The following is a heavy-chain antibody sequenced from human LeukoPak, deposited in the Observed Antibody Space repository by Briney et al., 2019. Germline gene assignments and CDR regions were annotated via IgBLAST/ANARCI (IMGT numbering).Heavy chain of an antibody. J-gene: IGHJ2*01. CDR2: ISGSGTGGRT. CDR1: GFTFITYA. V-gene: IGHV3-23*01. CDR3: ARDLRAGGTWSYGVYFDL. D-gene: IGHD4-17*01. Sequence: GGSLRLSCAASGFTFITYAMSWVRQAPGKGLEWVSGISGSGTGGRTYYADSVKGRFTISRDNAKNSVYLLLNSLTPEDTAVYYCARDLRAGGTWSYGVYFDLWGRGTLVTVSS.